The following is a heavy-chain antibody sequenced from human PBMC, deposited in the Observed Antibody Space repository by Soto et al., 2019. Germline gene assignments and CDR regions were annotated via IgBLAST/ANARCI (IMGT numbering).Heavy chain of an antibody. CDR2: ISHDGGVK. D-gene: IGHD6-19*01. Sequence: QVPLVESGGGVVQPGRSLRLSCAASGFTFSTTGMHCVRQAPGKGLEWVAMISHDGGVKHYTDSVKGRFTISRDTSNNTVYLQMNSLRPEDTAMYHCAKDLYGAGWYNYFDPWGQGTLVTVSS. CDR1: GFTFSTTG. V-gene: IGHV3-30*18. CDR3: AKDLYGAGWYNYFDP. J-gene: IGHJ5*02.